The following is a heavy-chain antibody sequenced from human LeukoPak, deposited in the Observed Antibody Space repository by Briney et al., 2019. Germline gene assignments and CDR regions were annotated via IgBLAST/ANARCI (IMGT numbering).Heavy chain of an antibody. CDR3: ARRPYSSSWYGIIDY. D-gene: IGHD6-13*01. J-gene: IGHJ4*02. Sequence: SETLSLTCAVYGGSFSDYYWSWIRQPPGKGLEWIGSIYYSGSTYYNPSLKSRVTISVDTSKNQFSLKLSSVTAADTAVYYCARRPYSSSWYGIIDYWGQGTLVTVSS. CDR2: IYYSGST. V-gene: IGHV4-39*01. CDR1: GGSFSDYY.